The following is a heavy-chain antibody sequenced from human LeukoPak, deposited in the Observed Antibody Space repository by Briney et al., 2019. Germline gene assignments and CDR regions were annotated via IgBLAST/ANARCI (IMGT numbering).Heavy chain of an antibody. Sequence: PSETLSLTCTVSGDSISSVNYYWSWIRQPAGKGLEWIGRIYTSGNTNYNPSLKSRITISVDTSKNQFSLKLSSVTAADTAVYYCARLGPTVTTGPSPWGQGTLVTVSS. CDR1: GDSISSVNYY. CDR2: IYTSGNT. D-gene: IGHD4-11*01. CDR3: ARLGPTVTTGPSP. V-gene: IGHV4-61*02. J-gene: IGHJ5*02.